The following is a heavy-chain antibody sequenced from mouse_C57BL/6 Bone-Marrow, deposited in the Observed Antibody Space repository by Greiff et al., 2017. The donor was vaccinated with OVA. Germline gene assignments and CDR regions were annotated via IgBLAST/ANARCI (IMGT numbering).Heavy chain of an antibody. D-gene: IGHD1-1*01. CDR1: GFTFSDYG. Sequence: EVQVVESGGGLVQPGGSLKLSCAASGFTFSDYGMAWVRQAPRKGPEWVAFISNLAYSIYYADTVTGRFTISRENAKNTLYLELSSLRSEDTAMYYCARHGTTVGSYWYFDVWGTGTTVTVSS. J-gene: IGHJ1*03. V-gene: IGHV5-15*01. CDR2: ISNLAYSI. CDR3: ARHGTTVGSYWYFDV.